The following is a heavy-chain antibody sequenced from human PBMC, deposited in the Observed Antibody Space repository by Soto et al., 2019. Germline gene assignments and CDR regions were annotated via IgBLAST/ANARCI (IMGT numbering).Heavy chain of an antibody. D-gene: IGHD2-2*01. CDR2: ISGLGAGT. CDR1: GFTFSTYA. V-gene: IGHV3-23*01. CDR3: SSSRTGYYLDY. Sequence: EVQLLESGGGLVRPGGSLRLSCAASGFTFSTYAMTWVRQAPGKGLEWVSTISGLGAGTYYADSVKGRFTISRDNSKNTVYLQMHSLRVEDTAVYYFSSSRTGYYLDYWGQGTLVTFSS. J-gene: IGHJ4*02.